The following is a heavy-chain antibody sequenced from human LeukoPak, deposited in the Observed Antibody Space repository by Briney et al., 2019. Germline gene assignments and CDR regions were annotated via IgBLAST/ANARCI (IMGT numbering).Heavy chain of an antibody. Sequence: GGSLRLSCAASGFTFSSYAMSWVRQAPGKGLEWVSAISGSGGSTYYADTVKGRFTISRDNSKNTLYLQMNSLRAEDTAVYYCAKPKHIVVVIGWFDPWGQGTLVTVSS. J-gene: IGHJ5*02. CDR2: ISGSGGST. V-gene: IGHV3-23*01. CDR3: AKPKHIVVVIGWFDP. D-gene: IGHD2-21*01. CDR1: GFTFSSYA.